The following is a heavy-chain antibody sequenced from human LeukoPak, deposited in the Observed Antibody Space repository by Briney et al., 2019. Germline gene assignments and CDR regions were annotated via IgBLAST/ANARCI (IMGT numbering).Heavy chain of an antibody. CDR3: ARQTAFDF. Sequence: PGGSLQLSCAAPGFPFISYWMSWVRQAPGKGREWVANIKQDVSEKHYVDSVKGRFTISRDNAKNSLYLQMNSLRAEDTAVYYCARQTAFDFWGQGTMVTVSS. CDR2: IKQDVSEK. J-gene: IGHJ3*01. V-gene: IGHV3-7*01. CDR1: GFPFISYW.